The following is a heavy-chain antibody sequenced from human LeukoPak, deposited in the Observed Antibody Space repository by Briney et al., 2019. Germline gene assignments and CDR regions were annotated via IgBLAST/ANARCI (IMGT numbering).Heavy chain of an antibody. Sequence: GGSLRLSCAASGLSVNNNYMNWVRQAPGKGLEWVSALYIGGNTYYADSVRGRFTISRDNSKNTLYLQMNSLRAEDTAIYYCMTAAGYNFGQYWGQGTLVTVSS. CDR2: LYIGGNT. CDR3: MTAAGYNFGQY. J-gene: IGHJ4*02. CDR1: GLSVNNNY. V-gene: IGHV3-53*01. D-gene: IGHD5-18*01.